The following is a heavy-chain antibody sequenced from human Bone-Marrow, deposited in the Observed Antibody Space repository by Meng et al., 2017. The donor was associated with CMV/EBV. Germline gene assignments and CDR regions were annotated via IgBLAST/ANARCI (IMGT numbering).Heavy chain of an antibody. D-gene: IGHD2-15*01. CDR2: IKQDGSEK. CDR3: ARDSSTWRNYYYYGMDV. CDR1: GFTFSSYW. J-gene: IGHJ6*02. Sequence: GESLKISCAASGFTFSSYWMSWVRQAPGRGLEWVANIKQDGSEKHYVDSLKGRVTISRDNAMNSLYLQMNSLRAEDTATYYCARDSSTWRNYYYYGMDVWGQGTTVTVSS. V-gene: IGHV3-7*01.